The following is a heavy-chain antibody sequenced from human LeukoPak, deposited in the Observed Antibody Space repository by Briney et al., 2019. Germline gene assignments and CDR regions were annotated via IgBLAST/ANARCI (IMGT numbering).Heavy chain of an antibody. V-gene: IGHV3-30*18. J-gene: IGHJ4*02. Sequence: GGSLRLSCAASGFTFSSYGMHWVRQAPGKGLEWVAVISYDGSNKYYTDSVKGRFTISRDNSKNTLYLQMNSLRAEDTAVYYCAKDSGLRATDYWGQGTLVTVSS. CDR1: GFTFSSYG. CDR3: AKDSGLRATDY. CDR2: ISYDGSNK. D-gene: IGHD1-26*01.